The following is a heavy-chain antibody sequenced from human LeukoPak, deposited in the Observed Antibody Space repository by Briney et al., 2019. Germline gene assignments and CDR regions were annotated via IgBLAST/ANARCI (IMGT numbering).Heavy chain of an antibody. CDR1: GFTFSNYD. CDR3: AKPPVYGSGFHH. Sequence: GGSLRLSCAASGFTFSNYDMSWVRQTPGKGLEWVSGIRDSGDSTYYAGSVKGRFTISRDNSKNTLYLQMNSLRAEDTAVYYCAKPPVYGSGFHHWGQGTLVTVSS. D-gene: IGHD3-10*01. V-gene: IGHV3-23*01. CDR2: IRDSGDST. J-gene: IGHJ1*01.